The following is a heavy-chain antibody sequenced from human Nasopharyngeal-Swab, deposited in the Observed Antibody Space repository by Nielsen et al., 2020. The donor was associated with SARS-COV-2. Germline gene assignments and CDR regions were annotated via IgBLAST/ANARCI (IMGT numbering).Heavy chain of an antibody. V-gene: IGHV1-69*10. D-gene: IGHD3-3*01. CDR3: AREILRFLEWLLPDAFDI. CDR1: GYTLTELS. Sequence: SVKVSCKVSGYTLTELSMRWVRQAPGQGLEWMGGIIPILGIANYAQKFQGRVTITADKSTSTAYMELSSLRSEDTAVYYCAREILRFLEWLLPDAFDIWGQGTMVTVSS. J-gene: IGHJ3*02. CDR2: IIPILGIA.